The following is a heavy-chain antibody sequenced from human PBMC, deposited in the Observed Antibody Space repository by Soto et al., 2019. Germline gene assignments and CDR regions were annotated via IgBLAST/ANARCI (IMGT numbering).Heavy chain of an antibody. CDR1: GGSFSGYY. J-gene: IGHJ4*02. V-gene: IGHV4-34*01. CDR2: INHSGST. Sequence: PSETLSLTCAVYGGSFSGYYWSWIRQPPGKGLEWIGEINHSGSTNYNPSLKSRVTISVDTSKNQFSLKLSSVTAADTAVYYCARAYYYDRSGSPPFDYWGQGTLVTVSS. CDR3: ARAYYYDRSGSPPFDY. D-gene: IGHD3-22*01.